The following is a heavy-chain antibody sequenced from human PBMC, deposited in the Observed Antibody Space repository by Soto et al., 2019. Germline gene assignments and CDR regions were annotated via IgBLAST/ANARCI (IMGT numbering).Heavy chain of an antibody. CDR1: GFTFSSYA. CDR2: ISGSGGST. V-gene: IGHV3-23*01. D-gene: IGHD3-22*01. CDR3: AKSIGFYDSSGYYYYGMDV. Sequence: GGSLRLSCAASGFTFSSYAMSWVRQAPGKGLEWVSAISGSGGSTYYADSVKGRFTISRDNSKNTLYLQMNSLRAEDTAVYYCAKSIGFYDSSGYYYYGMDVWGQGTTVTVSS. J-gene: IGHJ6*02.